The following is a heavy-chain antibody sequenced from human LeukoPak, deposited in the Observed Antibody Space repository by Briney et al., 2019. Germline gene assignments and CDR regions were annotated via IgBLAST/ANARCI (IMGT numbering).Heavy chain of an antibody. D-gene: IGHD6-6*01. CDR3: ARFSQLASNDY. CDR2: IKEDGSEK. CDR1: GFTFSSCW. J-gene: IGHJ4*02. V-gene: IGHV3-7*01. Sequence: GGSLRLSCAVSGFTFSSCWMSWVRQAPGKGLEWVANIKEDGSEKYCVDSVKGRFTISRDNAKNSLCLQMNSLRAEDTAVYYCARFSQLASNDYWGQGTLVTVSS.